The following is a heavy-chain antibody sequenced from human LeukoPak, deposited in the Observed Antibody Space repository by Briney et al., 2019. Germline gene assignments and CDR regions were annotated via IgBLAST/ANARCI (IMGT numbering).Heavy chain of an antibody. D-gene: IGHD3-9*01. CDR2: ISSSGSTI. Sequence: GGSLRLSCAASGFTFSSYEMNWVRQAPGKGLEWVSYISSSGSTIYYADSVKGRFTISRDNAKNSLYLQMNSLRAEDTAVYYCARFFMLRYFDWLPYFDYWGQGTLVTVSS. CDR1: GFTFSSYE. J-gene: IGHJ4*02. CDR3: ARFFMLRYFDWLPYFDY. V-gene: IGHV3-48*03.